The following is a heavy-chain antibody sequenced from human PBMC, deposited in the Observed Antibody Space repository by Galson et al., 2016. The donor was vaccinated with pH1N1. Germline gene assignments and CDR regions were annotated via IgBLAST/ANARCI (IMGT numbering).Heavy chain of an antibody. D-gene: IGHD6-19*01. CDR2: VFHTGST. CDR1: GDSISSSRW. CDR3: ALGTGWYRHDS. J-gene: IGHJ5*01. Sequence: ETLSLTCSVSGDSISSSRWWTWVRQPPGMGLEWIGEVFHTGSTNYNPSLKSRVTISMDKSKNQFSLSLNSVTAADAAVYYCALGTGWYRHDSWGQGTLVIVSS. V-gene: IGHV4-4*02.